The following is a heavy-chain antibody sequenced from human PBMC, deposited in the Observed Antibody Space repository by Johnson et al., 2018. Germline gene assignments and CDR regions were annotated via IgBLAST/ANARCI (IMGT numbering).Heavy chain of an antibody. V-gene: IGHV3-15*01. D-gene: IGHD4-17*01. J-gene: IGHJ6*02. CDR2: ITSKTDGGTT. CDR3: TKDPVTTLNYYYYGMDV. Sequence: VQLVESGGGLVKPGGSLRLSCAASGFTFSNAWMSWVRQAPGKGLEWVGRITSKTDGGTTDYAAPVKGRFTISRDDSKKTLYLQMNSLKTEDTAVYYCTKDPVTTLNYYYYGMDVWGQGTTVTVSS. CDR1: GFTFSNAW.